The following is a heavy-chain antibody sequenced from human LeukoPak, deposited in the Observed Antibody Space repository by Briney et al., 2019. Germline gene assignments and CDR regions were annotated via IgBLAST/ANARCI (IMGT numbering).Heavy chain of an antibody. CDR3: ARTAAGKGCFDP. J-gene: IGHJ5*02. CDR2: TYYRSKWFN. V-gene: IGHV6-1*01. D-gene: IGHD6-13*01. CDR1: GDSVSSNSAA. Sequence: SQTLSLTCAISGDSVSSNSAAWHWIRQSPSRGLEWQGRTYYRSKWFNDYAVSVKSRITINLDTSKNQFSLQLISVTPEDTAVYYCARTAAGKGCFDPWGQGTLVTVSS.